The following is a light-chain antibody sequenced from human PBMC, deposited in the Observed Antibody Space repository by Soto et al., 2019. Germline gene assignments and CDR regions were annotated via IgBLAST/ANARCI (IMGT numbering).Light chain of an antibody. CDR3: SSHAGAKRV. CDR2: EVS. Sequence: QSALTQPPSASGSPGQSVTISCTGTSSDVGGYNYVSWYQQHPGKAPKLMIYEVSKRPSGVPDRFSASKSGNTASLTVSGLQAEDEADYYCSSHAGAKRVFGTGTKLTVL. J-gene: IGLJ1*01. V-gene: IGLV2-8*01. CDR1: SSDVGGYNY.